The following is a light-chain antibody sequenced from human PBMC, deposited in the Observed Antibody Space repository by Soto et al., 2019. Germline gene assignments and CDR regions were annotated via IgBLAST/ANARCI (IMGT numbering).Light chain of an antibody. CDR3: CSYAGSSTFE. J-gene: IGLJ3*02. V-gene: IGLV2-23*02. CDR2: EVS. CDR1: SSDVGSYNL. Sequence: QSALTQPASVSGSPGQSITISCTGTSSDVGSYNLVSWYQQHPGKAPKLMIYEVSKRPSGVSNRFSGSKSGNTASLTISGLQDEDEADYYCCSYAGSSTFEFGGGTKLTVL.